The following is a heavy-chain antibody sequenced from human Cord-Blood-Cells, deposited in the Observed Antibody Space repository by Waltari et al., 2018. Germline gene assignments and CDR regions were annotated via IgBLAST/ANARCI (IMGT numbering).Heavy chain of an antibody. V-gene: IGHV4-34*01. J-gene: IGHJ4*02. CDR3: ARGARGTLDY. CDR1: GGSFSGYY. Sequence: QVQLQQWGAGLLKPSETLSLTCAVYGGSFSGYYCSWIRQPPGKGLEWIGEINHSGSTNYNPSLKSRVTISVDTSKNQFSLKLSSVTAADTAVYYCARGARGTLDYWGQGTLVTVSS. D-gene: IGHD3-16*01. CDR2: INHSGST.